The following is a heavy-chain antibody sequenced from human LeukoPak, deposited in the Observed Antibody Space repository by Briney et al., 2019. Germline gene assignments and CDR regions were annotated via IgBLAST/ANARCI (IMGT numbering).Heavy chain of an antibody. CDR1: GYTFTGYY. CDR2: INPNSGGT. Sequence: ASVKVSCKASGYTFTGYYMHWVRQAPGQGLVWMGWINPNSGGTNYAQKFQGRVTMTRDTSISTAYMELSRLRSDDTAVYYCARDSNGDYYFDYWGQGTLVTVSS. J-gene: IGHJ4*02. CDR3: ARDSNGDYYFDY. V-gene: IGHV1-2*02. D-gene: IGHD4-17*01.